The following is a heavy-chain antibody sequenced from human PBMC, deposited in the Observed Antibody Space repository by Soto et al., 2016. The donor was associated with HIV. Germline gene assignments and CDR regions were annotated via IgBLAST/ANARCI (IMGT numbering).Heavy chain of an antibody. J-gene: IGHJ4*02. V-gene: IGHV3-33*01. CDR3: ARGRGGGASRPFGDY. CDR2: IWYDGSNK. Sequence: QVQLVESGGGVVQPGRSLRLSCAASGFTFSSYGMHWVRQAPGKGLEWVAVIWYDGSNKNYGESVKGRFTISRDNSKKTLYLQMNSLRAEDTAVYYCARGRGGGASRPFGDYWGQGTLVTVSS. CDR1: GFTFSSYG. D-gene: IGHD3-16*01.